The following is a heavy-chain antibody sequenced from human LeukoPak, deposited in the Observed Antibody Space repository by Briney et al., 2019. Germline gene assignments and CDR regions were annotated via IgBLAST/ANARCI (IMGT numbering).Heavy chain of an antibody. D-gene: IGHD3-22*01. J-gene: IGHJ4*02. CDR3: ARESEGYYYDSSGILGDH. CDR1: GYTFTSYG. Sequence: ASVKVSCKASGYTFTSYGISWVRQAPGQGLEWVGWISAYNGNTNYAQKLQGRVTMTTGTSTSTAYMELRSLRSDDTAVYYCARESEGYYYDSSGILGDHWGQGTLVTVSS. CDR2: ISAYNGNT. V-gene: IGHV1-18*01.